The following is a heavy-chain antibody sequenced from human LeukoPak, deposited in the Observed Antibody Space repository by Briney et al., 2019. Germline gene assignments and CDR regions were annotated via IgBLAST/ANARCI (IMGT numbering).Heavy chain of an antibody. CDR1: GFTFSSYA. J-gene: IGHJ4*02. Sequence: PGGSLRLSCAASGFTFSSYAMSWVRQAPGKGLEWVSAISGSGGSTYYADSVKGRFTISRDNSKNTLYLQMNSLRAEDTAVYYCAKYAYCGGDCYYYFDYWGQGTLVTVSS. CDR3: AKYAYCGGDCYYYFDY. V-gene: IGHV3-23*01. CDR2: ISGSGGST. D-gene: IGHD2-21*02.